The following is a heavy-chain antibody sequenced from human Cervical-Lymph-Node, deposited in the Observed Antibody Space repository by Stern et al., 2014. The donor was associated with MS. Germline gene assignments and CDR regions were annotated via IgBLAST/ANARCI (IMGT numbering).Heavy chain of an antibody. CDR3: ATPSLPFY. CDR1: GYTFTDYD. CDR2: INPKSGHT. Sequence: EQLVESGAEVKKPRASVVVSCKASGYTFTDYDITWVRQVPGQGLEWMAWINPKSGHTVSAEKFQARVTMTMNTSLRTAYMELSSLKSEDTAIYYCATPSLPFYWGQGTLITVSS. J-gene: IGHJ4*02. D-gene: IGHD6-6*01. V-gene: IGHV1-8*01.